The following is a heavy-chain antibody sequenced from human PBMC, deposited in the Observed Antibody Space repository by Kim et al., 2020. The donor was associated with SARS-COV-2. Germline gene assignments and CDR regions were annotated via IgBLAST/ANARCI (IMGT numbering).Heavy chain of an antibody. J-gene: IGHJ4*02. CDR1: GGSISSYY. Sequence: SETLSLTCTVSGGSISSYYWSWIRQPPGKGLEWIGYIYYSGSTNYNPSLKSRVTISVDTSKNQFSLKLSSVTAADTAVYYCARGKPLRYSLYYFDYWGQGTLVTVSS. D-gene: IGHD3-9*01. CDR3: ARGKPLRYSLYYFDY. V-gene: IGHV4-59*01. CDR2: IYYSGST.